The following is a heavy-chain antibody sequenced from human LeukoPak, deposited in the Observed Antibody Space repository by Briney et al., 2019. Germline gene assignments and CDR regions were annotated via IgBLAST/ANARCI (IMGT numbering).Heavy chain of an antibody. Sequence: GESLTISCQGSGYRFTDYWIGWVRQMPGKGLEWVGIIYPRDSDTRYSPSFQGQVTISADKSISTAYLQWSSLKASDTAIFYCARSSSWEGFDFWGQGTLVAVSS. CDR2: IYPRDSDT. V-gene: IGHV5-51*01. D-gene: IGHD6-13*01. CDR3: ARSSSWEGFDF. CDR1: GYRFTDYW. J-gene: IGHJ1*01.